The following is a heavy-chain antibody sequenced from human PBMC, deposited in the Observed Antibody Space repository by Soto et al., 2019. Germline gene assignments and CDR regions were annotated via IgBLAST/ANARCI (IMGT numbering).Heavy chain of an antibody. CDR2: IYYSGAT. D-gene: IGHD3-3*01. J-gene: IGHJ6*02. V-gene: IGHV4-59*01. CDR3: ARVAARSSLQFSFHGMDV. Sequence: PSETLSLTCKVSGGSISSYYWNWIRQPPGKGLEWIGNIYYSGATNYSPSLESRVTISVDTSKNQISLKLRSVTAADTAVYYCARVAARSSLQFSFHGMDVWGQGPTATVS. CDR1: GGSISSYY.